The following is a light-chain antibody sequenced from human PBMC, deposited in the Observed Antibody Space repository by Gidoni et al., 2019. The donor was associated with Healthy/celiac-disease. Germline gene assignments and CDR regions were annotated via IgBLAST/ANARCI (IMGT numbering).Light chain of an antibody. CDR3: QVWDRSSDHGDVV. J-gene: IGLJ2*01. CDR2: DDS. CDR1: KIGSKS. Sequence: SSVLTQPPSVSVAPGQTARITWGGNKIGSKSVHVDQQKPGLAPVLVVYDDSDLPSGIPARFSGSNSGNTATLTISRVEAGDAADYYCQVWDRSSDHGDVVFGGGTKLTVL. V-gene: IGLV3-21*02.